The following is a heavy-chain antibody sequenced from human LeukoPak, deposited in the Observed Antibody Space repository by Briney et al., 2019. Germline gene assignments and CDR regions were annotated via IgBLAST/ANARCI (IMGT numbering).Heavy chain of an antibody. CDR3: ARERLGTGWELPFFDY. J-gene: IGHJ4*02. CDR2: INWNGGST. D-gene: IGHD1-26*01. V-gene: IGHV3-20*04. Sequence: GGSLRLSCAASGFTFDDYGMSWVRQAPGKGLEWVSGINWNGGSTGYADSVKGRFTISRDNAKNSLYLQMNSLRAEDTALYYCARERLGTGWELPFFDYWGQGTLVTVSS. CDR1: GFTFDDYG.